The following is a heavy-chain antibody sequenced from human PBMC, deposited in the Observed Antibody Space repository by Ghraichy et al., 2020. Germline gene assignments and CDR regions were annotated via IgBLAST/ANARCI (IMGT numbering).Heavy chain of an antibody. CDR2: INHSGST. V-gene: IGHV4-34*01. D-gene: IGHD2-8*02. Sequence: ETLSLTCAVYGGSFSGYYWSWIRQPPGKGLEWIGEINHSGSTNYNPSLKSRVTISVDTSKNQFSLKLSSVTAADTAVYYCARTRPPGGYWGQGTLVTVSS. CDR3: ARTRPPGGY. CDR1: GGSFSGYY. J-gene: IGHJ4*02.